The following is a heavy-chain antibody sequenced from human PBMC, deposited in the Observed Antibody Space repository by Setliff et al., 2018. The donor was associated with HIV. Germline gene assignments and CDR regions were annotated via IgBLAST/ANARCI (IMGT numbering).Heavy chain of an antibody. D-gene: IGHD3-10*01. Sequence: PGGSLRLSCAASGFTLTDYPMHWVRQAPGNGLEWVAVIASHGNWHDYAASVKGRFTISRDNSKSTLDLQMNSLRVEDTALYYCARSVISISMDLSGFPGWFDPWGQGTLVTVSS. CDR2: IASHGNWH. J-gene: IGHJ5*02. CDR3: ARSVISISMDLSGFPGWFDP. V-gene: IGHV3-30*04. CDR1: GFTLTDYP.